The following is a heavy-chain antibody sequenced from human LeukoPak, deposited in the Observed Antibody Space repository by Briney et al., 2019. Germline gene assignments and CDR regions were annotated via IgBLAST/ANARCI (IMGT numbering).Heavy chain of an antibody. CDR1: GFTFSNVW. V-gene: IGHV3-15*01. Sequence: NPGGSLRLSCAASGFTFSNVWMSWVRQAPGKGPGWVGRIKSKTDGGTTDYAAPVKGRFTISRDDSKNTLYLQMNSLKTEDTAVYYCTTGPYSSSWYWLYWGQGTLVTVSS. J-gene: IGHJ4*02. D-gene: IGHD6-13*01. CDR3: TTGPYSSSWYWLY. CDR2: IKSKTDGGTT.